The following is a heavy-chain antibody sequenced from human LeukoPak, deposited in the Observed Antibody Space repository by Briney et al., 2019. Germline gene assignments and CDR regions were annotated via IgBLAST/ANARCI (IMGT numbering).Heavy chain of an antibody. CDR3: ARGPSFLYSNYPFDY. J-gene: IGHJ4*02. V-gene: IGHV4-39*07. D-gene: IGHD4-11*01. CDR2: IYYSGST. CDR1: GVSISSYY. Sequence: SETLSLTCTVSGVSISSYYWGWIRQPPGKGLEWIGSIYYSGSTYYNPSLKSRVTISVDTSKNQFSLKLSSVTAADTAVYYCARGPSFLYSNYPFDYWGQGTLVTVSS.